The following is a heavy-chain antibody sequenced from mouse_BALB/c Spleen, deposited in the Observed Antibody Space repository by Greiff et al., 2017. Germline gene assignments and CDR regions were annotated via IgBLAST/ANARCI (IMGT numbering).Heavy chain of an antibody. D-gene: IGHD3-2*01. CDR1: GFTFSSYG. J-gene: IGHJ2*01. CDR2: ISSGGSYT. CDR3: ARTLDSSGYVAY. Sequence: EVQVVESGGDLVKPGGSLKLSCAASGFTFSSYGMSWVRQTPDKRLEWVATISSGGSYTYYPDSVKGRFTISRDNAKNTLYLQMSSLKSEDTAMYYCARTLDSSGYVAYWGQGTTLTVAS. V-gene: IGHV5-6*01.